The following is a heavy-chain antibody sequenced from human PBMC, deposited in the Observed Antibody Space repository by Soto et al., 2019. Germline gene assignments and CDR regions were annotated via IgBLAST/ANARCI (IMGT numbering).Heavy chain of an antibody. D-gene: IGHD2-21*02. V-gene: IGHV1-46*01. J-gene: IGHJ4*02. Sequence: QVQLVQSGAEAKKPGASVKVSCKASGYTFTSYYMHWVRQAPGQGLEWMGIINPSGGSTSYAQKFQGRVTMTRDTSTSTVYMELSSLRSEDTAVYYCARDMAYCGGDCSNYYFDYWGQGTLVTVSS. CDR3: ARDMAYCGGDCSNYYFDY. CDR1: GYTFTSYY. CDR2: INPSGGST.